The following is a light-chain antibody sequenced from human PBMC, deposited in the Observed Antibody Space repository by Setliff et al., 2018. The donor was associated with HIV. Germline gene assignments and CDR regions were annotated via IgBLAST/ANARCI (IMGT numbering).Light chain of an antibody. J-gene: IGLJ1*01. CDR1: SNDVAGYNY. V-gene: IGLV2-14*03. CDR2: DVT. CDR3: CSYAGSFYV. Sequence: QSVLAQPASVSGSPGQSITISCTGTSNDVAGYNYVSWYQQHPGKAPKLMIYDVTKRPSGVSNRFSGSKSDNTASLTISGLQAEDEADYYCCSYAGSFYVFGTGTKVTVL.